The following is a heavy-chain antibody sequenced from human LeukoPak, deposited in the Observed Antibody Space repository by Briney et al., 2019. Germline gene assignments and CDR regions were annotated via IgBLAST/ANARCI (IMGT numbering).Heavy chain of an antibody. CDR1: GFTVSSNY. CDR3: ARYALQLSKALDY. J-gene: IGHJ4*02. D-gene: IGHD2-2*01. CDR2: IYSGGST. V-gene: IGHV3-66*01. Sequence: GGSLRLSCAASGFTVSSNYMSWVRQAPGKGLEWVSVIYSGGSTYYADSVKGRFTISRDNSKNTLYLQMNSLRAEDTAVYYCARYALQLSKALDYWGQGTLVTVSS.